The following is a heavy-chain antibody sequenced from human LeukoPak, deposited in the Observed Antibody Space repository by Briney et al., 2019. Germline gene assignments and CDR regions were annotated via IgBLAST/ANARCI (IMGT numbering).Heavy chain of an antibody. CDR1: GFTVSSNY. J-gene: IGHJ6*02. Sequence: GGSLRLSCAASGFTVSSNYMSWVRQAPGKGLEWVSVIYSGGNTYYADSVKGRFTISRDNSKNTLYLQMNSLRAEDTAVYYCAKAYSSSWSSNYYYYGMDVWGQGTTVTVSS. CDR2: IYSGGNT. V-gene: IGHV3-53*01. CDR3: AKAYSSSWSSNYYYYGMDV. D-gene: IGHD6-13*01.